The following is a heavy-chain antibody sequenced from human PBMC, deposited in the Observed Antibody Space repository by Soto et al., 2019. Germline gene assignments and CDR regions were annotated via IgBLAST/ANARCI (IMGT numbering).Heavy chain of an antibody. D-gene: IGHD6-13*01. CDR2: IWYDGSNK. V-gene: IGHV3-33*01. CDR3: ARGGRQQLIPTPISYKIDY. Sequence: GGSLTLSCAASGFTFSSDGMHWVRQAPGKGLEWVAVIWYDGSNKYYAGSVKRRFTISRDNSKNTLYLRMNSLRAADTAVYYCARGGRQQLIPTPISYKIDYWGQGTLVTVSS. CDR1: GFTFSSDG. J-gene: IGHJ4*02.